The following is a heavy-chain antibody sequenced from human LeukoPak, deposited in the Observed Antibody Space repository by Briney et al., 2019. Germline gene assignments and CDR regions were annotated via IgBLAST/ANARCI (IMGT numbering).Heavy chain of an antibody. CDR3: ARGGSGSYYFDY. CDR2: MNPNSGNT. D-gene: IGHD1-26*01. J-gene: IGHJ4*02. Sequence: ASVKVSCKASGYTFTSYDNNWVRQATGQGLEWMGWMNPNSGNTGYAQKFQGRVTMTRNTSINTAYMELSSLRSEDTAVYYCARGGSGSYYFDYWGQGTLVTVSS. V-gene: IGHV1-8*01. CDR1: GYTFTSYD.